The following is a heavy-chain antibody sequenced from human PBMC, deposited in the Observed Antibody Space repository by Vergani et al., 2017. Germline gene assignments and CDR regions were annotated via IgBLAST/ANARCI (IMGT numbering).Heavy chain of an antibody. J-gene: IGHJ4*02. Sequence: QVQLVESGGGVVQPGRSLRLSCAASGFTFSSYGMHCVRQAPGKGLEWVAVIWYDGSNKYYADSVKGRFTISRDNSKNTLYVQMNSLRAEDTAVYYCAREGIAAVGTTLLFDYWGQGSLVTVSS. V-gene: IGHV3-33*01. CDR1: GFTFSSYG. D-gene: IGHD6-13*01. CDR2: IWYDGSNK. CDR3: AREGIAAVGTTLLFDY.